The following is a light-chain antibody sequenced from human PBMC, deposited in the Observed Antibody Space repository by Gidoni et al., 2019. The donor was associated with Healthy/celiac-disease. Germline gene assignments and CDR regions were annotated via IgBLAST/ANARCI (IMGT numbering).Light chain of an antibody. V-gene: IGKV3-15*01. J-gene: IGKJ2*02. CDR2: GAS. CDR3: QQYNNWPPWT. CDR1: QSVSSN. Sequence: EIVMTQSPATLSVSPAERATLSCRASQSVSSNLAWYQQKPGQAPRLLIYGASTRATGIPARFSGSGSGTEFTLTISSLQSEDFAVYYCQQYNNWPPWTFGQGTKLEIK.